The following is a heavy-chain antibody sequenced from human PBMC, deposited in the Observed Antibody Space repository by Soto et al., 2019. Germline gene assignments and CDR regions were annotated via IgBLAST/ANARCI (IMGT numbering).Heavy chain of an antibody. J-gene: IGHJ5*02. CDR2: ISWNSGSI. V-gene: IGHV3-9*01. CDR3: AKDKGPYSSSSGFDP. Sequence: GGSLRLSCGASGFTFDDYAMHWVRQAPGKGLERVSGISWNSGSIGYADSVKGRFTISRDNAKNSLYLQMNSLRAEDTALYYCAKDKGPYSSSSGFDPWGQGTLVTVSS. D-gene: IGHD6-6*01. CDR1: GFTFDDYA.